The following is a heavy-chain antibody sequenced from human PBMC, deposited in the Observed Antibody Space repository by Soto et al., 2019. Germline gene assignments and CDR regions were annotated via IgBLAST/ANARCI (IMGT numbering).Heavy chain of an antibody. CDR2: IHYSGSI. J-gene: IGHJ6*02. D-gene: IGHD3-16*01. Sequence: QVQLQQSGPGLVKPSQTLSLTCTVSGGSISYECYHWTWMRQSPGKGMEWIGYIHYSGSIMYNPSFKSRVTISVDTSKNQFSLQLSSVTAADTAVYFCVREDDGGDREYYGLDVWGQGTTVTVSS. V-gene: IGHV4-30-4*08. CDR3: VREDDGGDREYYGLDV. CDR1: GGSISYECYH.